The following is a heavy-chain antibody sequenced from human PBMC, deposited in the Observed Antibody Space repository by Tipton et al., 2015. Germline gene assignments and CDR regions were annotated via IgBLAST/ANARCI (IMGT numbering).Heavy chain of an antibody. D-gene: IGHD3-22*01. J-gene: IGHJ4*02. Sequence: TLSLTCAVYGGSLSGYYWSWIRQPPGKALEWIGYISYTDTTHYNPSLKSRVTISVDTSKTQFSLKVSSVTAADTAMYYCARGALSYYDSSGRWLAYWGQGTLVTVSS. CDR3: ARGALSYYDSSGRWLAY. CDR1: GGSLSGYY. V-gene: IGHV4-59*01. CDR2: ISYTDTT.